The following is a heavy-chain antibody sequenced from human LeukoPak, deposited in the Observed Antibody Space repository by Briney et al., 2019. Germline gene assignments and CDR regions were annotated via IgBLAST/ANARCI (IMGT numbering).Heavy chain of an antibody. D-gene: IGHD3-10*01. CDR2: MNPNSGNT. V-gene: IGHV1-8*03. Sequence: ASVKVSCKASGYTFTSYDINWVRQATGQGLGWMGWMNPNSGNTGYAQKFQGRVTITRNTSISTAYMELSSPRSEDTAVYYCAGGSGGMVRGVNLNWGQGTLVTASS. J-gene: IGHJ4*02. CDR3: AGGSGGMVRGVNLN. CDR1: GYTFTSYD.